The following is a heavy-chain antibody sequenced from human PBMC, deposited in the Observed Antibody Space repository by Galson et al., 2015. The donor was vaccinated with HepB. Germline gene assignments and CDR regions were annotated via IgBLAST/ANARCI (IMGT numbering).Heavy chain of an antibody. D-gene: IGHD3-9*01. CDR2: ISSSSSTTI. V-gene: IGHV3-48*04. Sequence: SLRLSCAASGFTFNGYSMNWVRQAPGKGLGWLPYISSSSSTTIYYADAVKGRFTISRDNAKSSLYLQMNSLRAEDTAVYYCARERGSIFSQLFYFDYWGQGALVTVSS. CDR3: ARERGSIFSQLFYFDY. J-gene: IGHJ4*02. CDR1: GFTFNGYS.